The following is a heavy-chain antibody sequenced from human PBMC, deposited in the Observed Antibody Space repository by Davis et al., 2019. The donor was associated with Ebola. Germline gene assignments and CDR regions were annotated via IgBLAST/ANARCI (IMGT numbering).Heavy chain of an antibody. CDR3: ADVQTGPDS. D-gene: IGHD1-14*01. V-gene: IGHV3-66*01. Sequence: PGGSLRLSCEVSGFTVSSSYMSWVRQAPGKGLEWVSSIFAAGYTYHADSVRGRFTISRDNSKNTVYLQMSNLRAEDTAIYYCADVQTGPDSWGQGTLVTVSS. J-gene: IGHJ4*02. CDR2: IFAAGYT. CDR1: GFTVSSSY.